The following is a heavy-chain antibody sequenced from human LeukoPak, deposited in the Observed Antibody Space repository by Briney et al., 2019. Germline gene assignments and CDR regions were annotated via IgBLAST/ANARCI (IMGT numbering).Heavy chain of an antibody. CDR2: ISYDGSNK. Sequence: GGSLRLSCAASGFTFSSYAMHWVRQAPGKGLEWVAVISYDGSNKYYADSVKGRFTISRDNAKNSLYLQMNSLRAEDTAVYYCARSLGPEWGQGTLVTVSS. CDR3: ARSLGPE. V-gene: IGHV3-30-3*01. CDR1: GFTFSSYA. J-gene: IGHJ4*02. D-gene: IGHD3-16*01.